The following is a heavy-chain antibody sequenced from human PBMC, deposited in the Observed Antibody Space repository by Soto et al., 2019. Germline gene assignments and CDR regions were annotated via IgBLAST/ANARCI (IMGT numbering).Heavy chain of an antibody. J-gene: IGHJ5*02. Sequence: GASVKVSCKASGYTFTGYYMHWVRQAPGQGLEWMGWINPNSGGTNYAQKFQGRVTMTRDTSISTAYMELSRLRSDDTAVYYCARGLVVVVAATRNWFDPWDRGTLVAVSS. CDR3: ARGLVVVVAATRNWFDP. D-gene: IGHD2-15*01. CDR1: GYTFTGYY. CDR2: INPNSGGT. V-gene: IGHV1-2*02.